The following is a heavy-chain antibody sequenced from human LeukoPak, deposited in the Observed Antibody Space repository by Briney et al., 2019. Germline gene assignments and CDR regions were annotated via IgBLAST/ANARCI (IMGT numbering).Heavy chain of an antibody. Sequence: PGGSLRLSCAVSGLTFSSSWMDWVRQAPGKGLEWVASINPDGNKKYSADSVKGRFTISRDNAKNSLYLQMNSLRAEDTAVYYCARRGSYSGPDYGDYAFDYWGQGTLVTVSS. CDR1: GLTFSSSW. CDR2: INPDGNKK. CDR3: ARRGSYSGPDYGDYAFDY. D-gene: IGHD4-17*01. V-gene: IGHV3-7*01. J-gene: IGHJ4*02.